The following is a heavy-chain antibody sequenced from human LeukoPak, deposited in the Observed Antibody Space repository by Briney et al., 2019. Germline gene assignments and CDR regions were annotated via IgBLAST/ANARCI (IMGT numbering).Heavy chain of an antibody. V-gene: IGHV1-8*03. D-gene: IGHD3-10*01. CDR2: MNPNSGNT. CDR3: ARTYMVRGVIGYYMDV. CDR1: GYPFTSYD. J-gene: IGHJ6*03. Sequence: ASVKVSCKASGYPFTSYDINWVRQATGQGLEWMGWMNPNSGNTGYAQKFQGRVTITRNTSISTAYMELSSLRSEDTAVYYCARTYMVRGVIGYYMDVWGKGTTVTVSS.